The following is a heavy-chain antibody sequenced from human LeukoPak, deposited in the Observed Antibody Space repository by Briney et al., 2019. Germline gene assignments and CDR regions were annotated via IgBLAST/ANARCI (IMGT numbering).Heavy chain of an antibody. D-gene: IGHD5-12*01. V-gene: IGHV3-7*01. CDR3: ARGVYSGSRIDY. Sequence: GGSLRLSCEASGYTFKGYGLTWVRQAPGKGLEWVANIKQDGSEKYYVDSVKGRFTISRDNSKNTLFLQMNSLRAEDTAIYYCARGVYSGSRIDYWGQGTLVTVSS. J-gene: IGHJ4*02. CDR1: GYTFKGYG. CDR2: IKQDGSEK.